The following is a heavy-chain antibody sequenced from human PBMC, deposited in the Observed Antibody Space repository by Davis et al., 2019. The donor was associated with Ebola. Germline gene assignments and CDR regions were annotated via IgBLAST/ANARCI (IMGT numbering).Heavy chain of an antibody. J-gene: IGHJ3*01. CDR1: GFSLDDYA. D-gene: IGHD6-19*01. V-gene: IGHV3-9*01. CDR3: ARARSGWSFPSDAFDL. Sequence: GGSLRLSCAASGFSLDDYAMYWVRQAPGKGLEWVSGMGWNTDTMGVADSVKGRFTISRDNDKNSLYLQMDSLKTEDTALYYCARARSGWSFPSDAFDLWGQGTMVSVSS. CDR2: MGWNTDTM.